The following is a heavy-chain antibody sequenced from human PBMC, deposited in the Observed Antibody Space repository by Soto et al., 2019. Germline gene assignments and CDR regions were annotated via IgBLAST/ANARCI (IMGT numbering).Heavy chain of an antibody. CDR1: GFTVSSNY. Sequence: GGSLRLSCATSGFTVSSNYMHWVRQAPGQGLEWMGIINPSGGSTSYAQKFQGRVTMTRDTSTSTLYMELSSLRSEDTAVYYCARAGGRTAADNAFDIWGQGTMVTVSS. J-gene: IGHJ3*02. CDR3: ARAGGRTAADNAFDI. V-gene: IGHV1-46*01. CDR2: INPSGGST. D-gene: IGHD2-15*01.